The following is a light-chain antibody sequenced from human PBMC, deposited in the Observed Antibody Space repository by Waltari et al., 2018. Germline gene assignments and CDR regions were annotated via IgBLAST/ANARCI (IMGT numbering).Light chain of an antibody. V-gene: IGKV1-39*01. J-gene: IGKJ1*01. CDR3: QQSYSTSPT. CDR2: AAS. CDR1: QSISSY. Sequence: DIQMTQSPSSLSASVGDRVTITCRASQSISSYLNWYQQKPGKAPKLLIYAASSLQSGVPSRFSCSGSGTDFTLTISSLQPEDFATYYCQQSYSTSPTFGQGTKVEIK.